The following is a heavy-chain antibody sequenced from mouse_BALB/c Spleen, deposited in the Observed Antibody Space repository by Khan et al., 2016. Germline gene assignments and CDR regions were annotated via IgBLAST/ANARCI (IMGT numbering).Heavy chain of an antibody. CDR1: GYSITSDYA. Sequence: EVQLQESGPGLVKPSQSLSLTCTVTGYSITSDYAWNWIRQFPGNKLEWMGYISYSGSTSYNPSLKSRISITRDTSKNQVFLQLNSGTTEDTATYYCARSRGNYFDYWGQGTTLTVSS. CDR2: ISYSGST. J-gene: IGHJ2*01. V-gene: IGHV3-2*02. CDR3: ARSRGNYFDY.